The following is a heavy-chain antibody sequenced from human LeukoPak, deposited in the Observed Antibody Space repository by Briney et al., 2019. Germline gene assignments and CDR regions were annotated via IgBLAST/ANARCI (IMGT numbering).Heavy chain of an antibody. D-gene: IGHD6-19*01. V-gene: IGHV3-23*01. Sequence: PGGSLRLSCAASGFTFSTYGMSWVRQAPGKGLEWVSALSGNGRKTYYADSVRGRFTISRDNSKNTLYLQKNSLRADDTAIYYCAKSMTLQWRGFFDLWGRGTHVTVSS. CDR3: AKSMTLQWRGFFDL. CDR1: GFTFSTYG. J-gene: IGHJ2*01. CDR2: LSGNGRKT.